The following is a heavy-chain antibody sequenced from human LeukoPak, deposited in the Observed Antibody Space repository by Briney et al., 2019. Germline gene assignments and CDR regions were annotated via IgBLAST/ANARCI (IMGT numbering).Heavy chain of an antibody. Sequence: GGSLRLSCAASGFTFNNYAITWVRQAPGKGLEWVSAIVASGGDTYYADSVKGRFTISGDNSKSTVFLQMSSLRAGDTAIYYCAKTSSGCFYNWGQGALVTVSS. J-gene: IGHJ4*02. CDR3: AKTSSGCFYN. D-gene: IGHD3-22*01. V-gene: IGHV3-23*01. CDR2: IVASGGDT. CDR1: GFTFNNYA.